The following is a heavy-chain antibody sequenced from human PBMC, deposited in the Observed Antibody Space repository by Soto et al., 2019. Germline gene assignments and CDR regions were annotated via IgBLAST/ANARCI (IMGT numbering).Heavy chain of an antibody. CDR3: ATVLHTYGTNWVDS. CDR2: IYYTGTT. V-gene: IGHV4-30-4*01. Sequence: QVQLQESGPGLVKPSQTLSLTCSVSGASISSRRYYWSWIRQSPGKGLEWIGYIYYTGTTHYNPSVKRRVTIFLDNSNDQFSLNLTSVTAADTAIYYCATVLHTYGTNWVDSWGQGTLVAVSS. J-gene: IGHJ5*01. D-gene: IGHD4-17*01. CDR1: GASISSRRYY.